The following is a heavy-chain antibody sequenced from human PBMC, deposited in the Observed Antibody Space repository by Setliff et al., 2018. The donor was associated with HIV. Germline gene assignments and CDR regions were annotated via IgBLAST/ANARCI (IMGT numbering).Heavy chain of an antibody. V-gene: IGHV3-21*01. CDR1: GFTFSTYS. J-gene: IGHJ4*02. CDR3: ARDVSWRVRTYIDY. D-gene: IGHD3-3*01. CDR2: ISSSSRSK. Sequence: GGSLTLSCAASGFTFSTYSMNWVRQAPGKGLEWVSSISSSSRSKYYADSVKGRFTISRDNAKNSLYLQMNSLTAEDTAVYYCARDVSWRVRTYIDYWGQGALVTVSS.